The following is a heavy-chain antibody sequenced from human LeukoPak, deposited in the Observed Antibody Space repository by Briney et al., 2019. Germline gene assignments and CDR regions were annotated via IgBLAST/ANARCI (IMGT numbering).Heavy chain of an antibody. CDR1: GGSISSYY. CDR2: IYTSGST. J-gene: IGHJ6*03. V-gene: IGHV4-4*07. Sequence: SETLSLTCTVSGGSISSYYWSWLRQPAGKGLEWIGRIYTSGSTNYNPSLKSRVTISVDKSKNQFSLKLSSVTAADTAVYYCARKSHYYYYMDVWGKGTTVTVSS. CDR3: ARKSHYYYYMDV.